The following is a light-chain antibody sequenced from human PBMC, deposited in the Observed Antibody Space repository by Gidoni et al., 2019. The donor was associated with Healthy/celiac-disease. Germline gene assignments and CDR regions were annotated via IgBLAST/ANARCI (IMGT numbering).Light chain of an antibody. CDR3: NSRDSSGNHVV. V-gene: IGLV3-19*01. CDR2: GKN. CDR1: SLSSYY. Sequence: SSELTQDTAVSVALGQTVRITCQGDSLSSYYASWYQQKPGQAPVLVLYGKNNRPSGIPDRFSGSSSGNTASLTITGAQAEDEADYYCNSRDSSGNHVVFGGGTKLTVL. J-gene: IGLJ2*01.